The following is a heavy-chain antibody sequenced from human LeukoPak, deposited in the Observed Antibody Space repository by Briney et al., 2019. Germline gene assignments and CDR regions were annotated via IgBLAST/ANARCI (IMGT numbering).Heavy chain of an antibody. CDR3: TRDPYPYYYDSSGYWDY. CDR2: IRSKAYGGTT. CDR1: GFTFGDYA. V-gene: IGHV3-49*03. Sequence: PGGSLRLSCTASGFTFGDYAMSWFRQAPGKGLEWVGFIRSKAYGGTTEYAASVKGRFTISRDDSKSIAYLQMNSLKTEDTAVYYCTRDPYPYYYDSSGYWDYWGQGTLVTVSS. D-gene: IGHD3-22*01. J-gene: IGHJ4*02.